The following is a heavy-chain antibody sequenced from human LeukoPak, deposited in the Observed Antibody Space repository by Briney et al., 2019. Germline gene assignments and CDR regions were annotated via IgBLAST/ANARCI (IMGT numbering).Heavy chain of an antibody. CDR1: GFTFSSYE. CDR2: ISSSGSTI. J-gene: IGHJ3*02. Sequence: GGSLRLSCAASGFTFSSYEMNWVRQAPGKGLEWVSYISSSGSTIYYADSVKGRFTISRDNAKNSLYLQMNSLRAEDTALYYCAKGPPYYYGSGSYSDAFDIWGQGTMVTVSS. V-gene: IGHV3-48*03. D-gene: IGHD3-10*01. CDR3: AKGPPYYYGSGSYSDAFDI.